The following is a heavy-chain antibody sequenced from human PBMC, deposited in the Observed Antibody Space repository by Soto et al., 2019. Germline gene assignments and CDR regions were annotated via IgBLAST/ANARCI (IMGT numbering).Heavy chain of an antibody. CDR1: GYTFTRYG. Sequence: ASVKVSCKASGYTFTRYGISWVRQAPGQGLEWMGWISGYNGDTNYAQKFQDRVSMIIDTSTGTAYMELRSLTSDDTAIYYCAKNGQPPYYYYGLDVWG. J-gene: IGHJ6*02. CDR2: ISGYNGDT. CDR3: AKNGQPPYYYYGLDV. V-gene: IGHV1-18*01. D-gene: IGHD2-8*01.